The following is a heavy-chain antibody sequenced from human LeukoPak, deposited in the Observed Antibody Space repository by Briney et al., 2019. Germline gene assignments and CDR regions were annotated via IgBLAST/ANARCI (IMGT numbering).Heavy chain of an antibody. V-gene: IGHV1-2*02. J-gene: IGHJ4*02. D-gene: IGHD4-23*01. Sequence: ASVKVSCKASGYTLTGYYMHWVRQAPGQGLEWMGWINPNSGGTNYAQKFQGRVTMTRDTSISTAYMELSRLRSDDTAVYYCARDCNDYGGNSFGCWGQGTLVTVSS. CDR2: INPNSGGT. CDR1: GYTLTGYY. CDR3: ARDCNDYGGNSFGC.